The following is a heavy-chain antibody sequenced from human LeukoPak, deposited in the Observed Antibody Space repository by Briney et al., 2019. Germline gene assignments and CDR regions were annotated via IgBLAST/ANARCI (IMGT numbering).Heavy chain of an antibody. CDR1: GFTFTNYA. CDR2: ISSDGGT. D-gene: IGHD3-10*01. Sequence: GGSLRLSCAASGFTFTNYAMSWVRQAPGKGLEWVSGISSDGGTFYPDSVKGRFTISRDNAKNSLYLQMNSLRAEDTAVYYCARVRGYYYGSGSYHSAWGQGTLVTVSS. CDR3: ARVRGYYYGSGSYHSA. V-gene: IGHV3-69-1*01. J-gene: IGHJ5*02.